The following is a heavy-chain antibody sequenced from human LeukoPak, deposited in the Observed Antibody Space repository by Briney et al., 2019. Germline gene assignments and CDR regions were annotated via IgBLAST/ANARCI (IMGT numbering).Heavy chain of an antibody. Sequence: ASVKVSCKPSGYTFTGYYLHWVRQAPGQALEWMGWINPNIGATMYAQKFQGRVTMTRDTSISTAYMELTSLRSDDTAVYYCARDRVGSGWPRPFYFEHWAREPWSPSPQ. J-gene: IGHJ4*02. CDR1: GYTFTGYY. V-gene: IGHV1-2*02. D-gene: IGHD6-19*01. CDR2: INPNIGAT. CDR3: ARDRVGSGWPRPFYFEH.